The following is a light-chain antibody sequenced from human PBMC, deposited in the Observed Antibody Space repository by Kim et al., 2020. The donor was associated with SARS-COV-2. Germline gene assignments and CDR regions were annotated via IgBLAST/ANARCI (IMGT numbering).Light chain of an antibody. J-gene: IGKJ1*01. CDR2: GAS. Sequence: EIVMTHSPATLSVSPGERATLSCRASQSVSSNLAWYQQKPGQAPRLLIYGASTRATGVPAMFSGSGSGTEFTLTISSLQSEDFAIYYCQQYNSWPQTFGQGTKVDI. V-gene: IGKV3-15*01. CDR1: QSVSSN. CDR3: QQYNSWPQT.